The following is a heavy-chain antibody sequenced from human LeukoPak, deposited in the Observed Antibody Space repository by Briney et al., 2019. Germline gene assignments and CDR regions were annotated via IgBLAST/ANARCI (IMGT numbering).Heavy chain of an antibody. J-gene: IGHJ1*01. D-gene: IGHD2-21*02. CDR3: VRDRHCAGDCPPGNFQH. Sequence: TGGSLRLSCAGSGFTVRSNYMSWVRQAPGKGLEWVSVIYSGGSTDYADSVKGRFTISRDNSKNTLFLQMNSLRSEDTAVYYCVRDRHCAGDCPPGNFQHWGQGALVMVSS. CDR2: IYSGGST. CDR1: GFTVRSNY. V-gene: IGHV3-66*01.